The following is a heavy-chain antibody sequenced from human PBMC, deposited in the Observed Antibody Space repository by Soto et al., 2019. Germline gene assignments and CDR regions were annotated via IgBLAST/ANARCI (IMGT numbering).Heavy chain of an antibody. Sequence: EIHLVESGGGLVKPGGSLRLSCSASGFTFNTYSMTWVRQAPGKGLQWVSSISRSHTYIDYADSVRGRFTISRDNAHNALYLQMDSLRAEDPAVYYCARGSITILGVAHHQSFDIWGLWTEVTVSS. CDR1: GFTFNTYS. D-gene: IGHD3-3*01. J-gene: IGHJ3*02. V-gene: IGHV3-21*01. CDR2: ISRSHTYI. CDR3: ARGSITILGVAHHQSFDI.